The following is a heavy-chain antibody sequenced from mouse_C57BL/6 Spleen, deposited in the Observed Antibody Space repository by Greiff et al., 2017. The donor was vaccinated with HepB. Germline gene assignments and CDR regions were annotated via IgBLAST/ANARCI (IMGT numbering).Heavy chain of an antibody. CDR3: ARKGITTVVRGYFDV. CDR2: IDPSDSYT. Sequence: QVQLQQPGAELVMPGASVKLSCKASGYTFTSYWMHWVKQRPGQGLEWIGEIDPSDSYTNYNQKFKGKSTLTVDKSSSTAYMQLSSVTSEDSAVYYCARKGITTVVRGYFDVWGTGTTVTVSS. D-gene: IGHD1-1*01. V-gene: IGHV1-69*01. J-gene: IGHJ1*03. CDR1: GYTFTSYW.